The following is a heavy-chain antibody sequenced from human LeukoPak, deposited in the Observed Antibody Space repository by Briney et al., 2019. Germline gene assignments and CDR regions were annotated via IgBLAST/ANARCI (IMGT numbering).Heavy chain of an antibody. CDR3: ARELATYYYASGSFGGAFDP. J-gene: IGHJ5*02. Sequence: GGSLRLSCAASGFTFSDYYMSWIRQAPGKGLEWVSYISSSSSYTNYADSVKGRFTISRDNAKNSLYLQMNSLRAEDTAVYYCARELATYYYASGSFGGAFDPWGQGTLVTVSS. CDR1: GFTFSDYY. V-gene: IGHV3-11*05. D-gene: IGHD3-10*01. CDR2: ISSSSSYT.